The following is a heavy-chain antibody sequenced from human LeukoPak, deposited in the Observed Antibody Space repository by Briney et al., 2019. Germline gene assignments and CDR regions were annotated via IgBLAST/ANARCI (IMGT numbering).Heavy chain of an antibody. CDR3: ACGYSSSWYDYFDY. V-gene: IGHV4-38-2*01. CDR2: IYHSGST. Sequence: SETLSLTCAVSGYSISSGYYWGWIRQPPGKGLEWIGSIYHSGSTYYNPSLKSRVTISVDTSKNQFSLKLSSVTAADTAVYYCACGYSSSWYDYFDYWGQGTLVTVSS. D-gene: IGHD6-13*01. J-gene: IGHJ4*02. CDR1: GYSISSGYY.